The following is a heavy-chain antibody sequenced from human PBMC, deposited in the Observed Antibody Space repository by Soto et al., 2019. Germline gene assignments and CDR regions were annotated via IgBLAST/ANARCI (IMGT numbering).Heavy chain of an antibody. J-gene: IGHJ4*02. CDR3: ARKDYYDYGMYHFDY. CDR2: INPANGDT. Sequence: QVQVVQSGAEVKKPGASVKVSCKTSGYTFNKYPIHWVRQAPGHGLEWMGWINPANGDTGFSQKFQDRVTITIDTSASTAYKELSSLRSEDTAVDYGARKDYYDYGMYHFDYWVQGTLVTVSS. CDR1: GYTFNKYP. D-gene: IGHD3-16*01. V-gene: IGHV1-3*01.